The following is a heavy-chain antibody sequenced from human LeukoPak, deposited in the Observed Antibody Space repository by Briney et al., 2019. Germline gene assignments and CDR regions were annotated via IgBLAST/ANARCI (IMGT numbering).Heavy chain of an antibody. V-gene: IGHV1-46*01. J-gene: IGHJ4*02. CDR1: GYTVTNYF. CDR3: ARDLGYNSESL. D-gene: IGHD3-10*01. Sequence: ASVKVSCKASGYTVTNYFIHWVRQAPGQGLEWMGLINPVGGSATYSQKFQGRVTLTRDRSTNTLYMELSGLRSDGTAVYYCARDLGYNSESLWGQGTLVTVSS. CDR2: INPVGGSA.